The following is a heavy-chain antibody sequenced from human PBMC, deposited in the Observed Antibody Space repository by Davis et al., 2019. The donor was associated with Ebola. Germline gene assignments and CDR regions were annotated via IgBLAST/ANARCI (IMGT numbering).Heavy chain of an antibody. V-gene: IGHV4-34*01. J-gene: IGHJ4*02. CDR1: GGSFSGYY. CDR2: INHSGST. Sequence: MPSETLSLTCAVYGGSFSGYYWSWIRQPPGKGLEWIGEINHSGSTKYNPSLKSRLTISVDTSKNQFSLKVSSVTAADTAVYYCARHVFYSDSSGYYFYFDNWGQGTLLTVSS. CDR3: ARHVFYSDSSGYYFYFDN. D-gene: IGHD3-22*01.